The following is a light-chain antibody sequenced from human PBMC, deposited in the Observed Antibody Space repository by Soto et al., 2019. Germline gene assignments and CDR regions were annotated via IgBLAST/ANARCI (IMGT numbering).Light chain of an antibody. J-gene: IGKJ2*01. Sequence: RRASTCLASQSITYWLAWYQQKPGRAPKLLIYDVFNLQSGVPSRFSGSGSGTEFTLTISSLQPDDSATYYCQQYHSFSFPFGHVTNVDVK. CDR2: DVF. V-gene: IGKV1-5*01. CDR1: QSITYW. CDR3: QQYHSFSFP.